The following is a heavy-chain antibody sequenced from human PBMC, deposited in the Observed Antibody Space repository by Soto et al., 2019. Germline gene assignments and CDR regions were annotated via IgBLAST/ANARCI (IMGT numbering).Heavy chain of an antibody. CDR3: ARERAPPIPDAFDI. CDR2: ISAYNGNT. CDR1: GYTFTSYG. J-gene: IGHJ3*02. V-gene: IGHV1-18*01. Sequence: ASVKVACQASGYTFTSYGISWVRQAHGQGLEWMGWISAYNGNTNYAQKLQGRVTMTTDTSTSTAYMELRSLRSDDTVVYYCARERAPPIPDAFDIWGQGKMVPVS.